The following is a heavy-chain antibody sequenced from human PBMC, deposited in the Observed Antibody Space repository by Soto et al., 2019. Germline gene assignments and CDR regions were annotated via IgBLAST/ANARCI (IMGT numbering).Heavy chain of an antibody. J-gene: IGHJ6*02. Sequence: QVQLVQSGAEVKKPGASVKVSCKASGYTFTSYGISWVRQAPGQGLEWMGWISAYTGNTNNAQKLQGRVTMTTDTATSTADMELRSLRSDDTALYYCASLLDYYGSGSPRNRYGMDVWGPGTTVTVAS. D-gene: IGHD3-10*01. V-gene: IGHV1-18*04. CDR3: ASLLDYYGSGSPRNRYGMDV. CDR2: ISAYTGNT. CDR1: GYTFTSYG.